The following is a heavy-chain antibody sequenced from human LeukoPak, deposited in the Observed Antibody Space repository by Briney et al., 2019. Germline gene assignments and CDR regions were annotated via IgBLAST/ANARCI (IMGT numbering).Heavy chain of an antibody. J-gene: IGHJ6*02. CDR3: ARGYYGSGSYFFDYYYYYGMDV. D-gene: IGHD3-10*01. Sequence: ASVKVSCKASGYTFTSYGISWVRQAPGQRLEWMGWISAYNGNTNYAQKLQGRVTMTTDTSTSTAYMELRSLRSNDTAVYYCARGYYGSGSYFFDYYYYYGMDVWGQGTTVTVSS. CDR2: ISAYNGNT. CDR1: GYTFTSYG. V-gene: IGHV1-18*01.